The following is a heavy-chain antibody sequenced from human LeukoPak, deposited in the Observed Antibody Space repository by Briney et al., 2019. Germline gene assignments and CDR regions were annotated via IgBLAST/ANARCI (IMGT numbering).Heavy chain of an antibody. CDR1: GYTFSGYY. CDR3: ARGTNIVVVSAAIRYYYYGMDV. CDR2: ISAYNGDT. V-gene: IGHV1-18*04. Sequence: ASVKVSCKASGYTFSGYYMHWVRQAPGQGLEWMGWISAYNGDTNSAQNLQGRVTMTTDTSTSTAYMELRSLRSDDTAVYYCARGTNIVVVSAAIRYYYYGMDVWGQGTTVTVSS. J-gene: IGHJ6*02. D-gene: IGHD2-2*01.